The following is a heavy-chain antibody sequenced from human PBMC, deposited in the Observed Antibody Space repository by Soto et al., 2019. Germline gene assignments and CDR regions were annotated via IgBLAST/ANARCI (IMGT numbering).Heavy chain of an antibody. CDR1: GGSISSYY. J-gene: IGHJ5*02. CDR2: IYYSGST. D-gene: IGHD2-2*01. V-gene: IGHV4-59*01. CDR3: ARGVVLVPAARFYWFDP. Sequence: SETLSLTCTVSGGSISSYYWSWIRQPPGKGLEWIGYIYYSGSTNYNPSLKSRVTISVDTSKNQFSLKLSSVTAADTAVYYCARGVVLVPAARFYWFDPWGQGTLVTVSS.